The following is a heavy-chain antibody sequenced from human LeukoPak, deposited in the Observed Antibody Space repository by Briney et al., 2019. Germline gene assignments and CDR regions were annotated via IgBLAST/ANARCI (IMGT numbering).Heavy chain of an antibody. CDR1: GGSISSHY. V-gene: IGHV4-59*08. CDR3: ARASLLGWGRLGELSNRMYYFDY. J-gene: IGHJ4*02. Sequence: PSEALSLTCTVSGGSISSHYWSWIRQPPGKGLEWIGYIYYSGSTNYNPSLKSRVTISVDTSKNQFSLKLSSVTAADTAVYYCARASLLGWGRLGELSNRMYYFDYWGQGTLVTVSS. CDR2: IYYSGST. D-gene: IGHD3-16*02.